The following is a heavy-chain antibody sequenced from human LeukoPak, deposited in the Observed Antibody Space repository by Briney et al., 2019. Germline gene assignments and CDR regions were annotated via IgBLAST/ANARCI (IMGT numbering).Heavy chain of an antibody. V-gene: IGHV3-20*04. J-gene: IGHJ4*02. CDR2: INWDGGST. Sequence: PGGSLRLSCAASGFTFSSYAMSWFRQVAGKGLEWVSGINWDGGSTGYADSVKGRFTISRDNAKNSLYLQMNSLRAEDTALYYCAGGDRNGWYFDYWGQGILVTVSS. D-gene: IGHD6-19*01. CDR3: AGGDRNGWYFDY. CDR1: GFTFSSYA.